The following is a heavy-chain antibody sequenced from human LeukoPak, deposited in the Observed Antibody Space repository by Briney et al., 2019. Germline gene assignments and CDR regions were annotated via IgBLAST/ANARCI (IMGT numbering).Heavy chain of an antibody. Sequence: KSLETLSLTCTGPGGPIRSFHWGWIRQPPGKGLEWIGYIYYSGSTNYNPSLKSRVTISVDTSKNQFSLRLSSVTAADTAVYYCARGTPGDYWGQGTLVTVSS. D-gene: IGHD2-2*01. CDR3: ARGTPGDY. CDR2: IYYSGST. V-gene: IGHV4-59*01. J-gene: IGHJ4*02. CDR1: GGPIRSFH.